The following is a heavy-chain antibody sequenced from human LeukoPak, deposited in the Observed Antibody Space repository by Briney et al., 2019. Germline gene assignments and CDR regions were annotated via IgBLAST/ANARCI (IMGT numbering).Heavy chain of an antibody. D-gene: IGHD6-13*01. CDR2: INPNTGDT. Sequence: ASVKVSCKASGYSFTGFYIQWMRQAPGQGLEWMGWINPNTGDTNSAPKFQGRITLTSDTSIRTAYMEISRLTSDDTAVYFCARSVPYSSPSSNWSQGTLVTVSS. CDR1: GYSFTGFY. V-gene: IGHV1-2*02. J-gene: IGHJ4*02. CDR3: ARSVPYSSPSSN.